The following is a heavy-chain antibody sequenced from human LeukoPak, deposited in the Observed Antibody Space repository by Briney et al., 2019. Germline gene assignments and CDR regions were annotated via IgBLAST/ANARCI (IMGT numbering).Heavy chain of an antibody. J-gene: IGHJ5*02. Sequence: SQTLSRTCAVSGGSISSGGYSWSWIRQPPGKGLEWIGYIYHSGSTNYNPSLKSRVTISVDTSKNQFSLKLSSVTAADTAVYYCARDHPATGWFDPWGQGTLVTVSS. D-gene: IGHD2-15*01. CDR2: IYHSGST. V-gene: IGHV4-30-2*01. CDR1: GGSISSGGYS. CDR3: ARDHPATGWFDP.